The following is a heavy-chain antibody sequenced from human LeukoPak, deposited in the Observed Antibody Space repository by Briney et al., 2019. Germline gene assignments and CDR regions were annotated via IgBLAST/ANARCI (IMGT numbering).Heavy chain of an antibody. CDR1: RGSIRSYY. J-gene: IGHJ4*02. V-gene: IGHV4-59*01. CDR3: ARQADGSGYYERYHFDF. D-gene: IGHD3-22*01. Sequence: SETLSLTCTVSRGSIRSYYWSWIRQPPGKGLESIGYISYSGKTYYNPSLKSRVTISVDMSKNQFSLKLNSVTVADTAVYYCARQADGSGYYERYHFDFWGQGTLVTVSS. CDR2: ISYSGKT.